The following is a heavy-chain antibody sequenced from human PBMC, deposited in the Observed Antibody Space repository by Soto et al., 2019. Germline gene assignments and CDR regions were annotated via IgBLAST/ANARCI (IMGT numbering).Heavy chain of an antibody. CDR2: INHSGST. D-gene: IGHD3-3*01. J-gene: IGHJ5*02. CDR3: ARGGIFGVVIRGWFDP. Sequence: QVQLQQWGAGLLKPSETLSLTCAVYGGSFSGYYWSWIRQPPGKGLEWIGEINHSGSTNYTPSLKSRVTIAVDTCKNEFSLKLSSVTAADTAVYYCARGGIFGVVIRGWFDPWGQGTLVTVSS. CDR1: GGSFSGYY. V-gene: IGHV4-34*01.